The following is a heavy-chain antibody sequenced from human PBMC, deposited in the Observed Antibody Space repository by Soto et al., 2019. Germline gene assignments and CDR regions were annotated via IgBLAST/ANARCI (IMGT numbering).Heavy chain of an antibody. CDR3: ARMPVTADPKTTCFDT. V-gene: IGHV4-61*01. J-gene: IGHJ5*02. CDR1: GDSVISGSYY. Sequence: SETLSLTCTVSGDSVISGSYYWSWIRQPPGKGLEWIGNIYYSGSTNYNPALKSRVTMSIDTPKNQFSLRLNSMTAADTAVYYRARMPVTADPKTTCFDTWGQGTLVTVSS. CDR2: IYYSGST. D-gene: IGHD2-2*01.